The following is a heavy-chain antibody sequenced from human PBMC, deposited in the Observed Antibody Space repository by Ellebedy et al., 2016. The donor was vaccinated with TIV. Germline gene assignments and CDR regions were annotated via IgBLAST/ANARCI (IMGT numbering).Heavy chain of an antibody. J-gene: IGHJ4*02. CDR3: AKGTWIQLWLGY. CDR2: ISGNGGST. D-gene: IGHD5-18*01. CDR1: GFTFSNYA. V-gene: IGHV3-23*01. Sequence: PGGSLRLSCAASGFTFSNYAVHWVRQAPGKGLEWVSAISGNGGSTHYEDSVKGRFTVSRDNSKNTLYLQMNSLRAEDTAVYYCAKGTWIQLWLGYWGQGTLVTVSS.